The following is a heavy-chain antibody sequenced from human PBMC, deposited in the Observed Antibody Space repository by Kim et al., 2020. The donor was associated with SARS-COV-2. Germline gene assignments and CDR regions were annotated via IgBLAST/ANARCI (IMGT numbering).Heavy chain of an antibody. V-gene: IGHV3-30*18. J-gene: IGHJ5*02. CDR2: LSYDGNNR. CDR1: GFTFSNYA. CDR3: AKDLFMARGGVFDP. Sequence: GGSLRLSCAASGFTFSNYAMHWVRQAPGKGVEWVAGLSYDGNNRYNADSVKGRFTISRDNSQNTLYLQMNSLRSDDTAIYYCAKDLFMARGGVFDPWGQGTLGCVSS. D-gene: IGHD3-10*01.